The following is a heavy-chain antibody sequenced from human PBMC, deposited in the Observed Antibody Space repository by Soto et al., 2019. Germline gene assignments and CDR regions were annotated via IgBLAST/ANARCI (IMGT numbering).Heavy chain of an antibody. Sequence: GGSLRLSCAASGFTFSSYAMSWVRQAPGKGLEWVSAISGSGGSTYYADSVKGRFTISRDNSKNTLYLQMNNLRAEDTAVYYWAKNSIYVYYSVMAVGGQGTTVTVSS. CDR1: GFTFSSYA. CDR2: ISGSGGST. V-gene: IGHV3-23*01. D-gene: IGHD3-16*01. CDR3: AKNSIYVYYSVMAV. J-gene: IGHJ6*02.